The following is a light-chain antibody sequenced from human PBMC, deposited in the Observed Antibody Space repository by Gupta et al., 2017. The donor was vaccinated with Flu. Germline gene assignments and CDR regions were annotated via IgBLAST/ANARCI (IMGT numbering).Light chain of an antibody. J-gene: IGKJ1*01. V-gene: IGKV1-39*01. CDR2: AAS. CDR3: QQSDSTPWT. Sequence: PSTLSASVGDRVTITCRASQRISSYLNWYQQKPGKAPKLLIYAASRLQSGIPSRFSGSGSGTDFTLTISRLQPEDFATYYCQQSDSTPWTFGPGTKVEIK. CDR1: QRISSY.